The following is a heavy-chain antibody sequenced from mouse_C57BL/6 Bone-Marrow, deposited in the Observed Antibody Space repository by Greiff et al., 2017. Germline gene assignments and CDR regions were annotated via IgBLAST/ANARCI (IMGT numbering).Heavy chain of an antibody. V-gene: IGHV1-15*01. CDR2: IDPETGGT. CDR1: GYTFTDYE. D-gene: IGHD3-3*01. J-gene: IGHJ4*01. Sequence: QVQLKESGAELVRPGASVTLSCKASGYTFTDYEMHWVKQTPVHGLEWIGAIDPETGGTAYNQKFKGKAILTADKSSSTAYMELRSLTSEDSAVYFYTSGNCCSMDYWGQGTSVTVSS. CDR3: TSGNCCSMDY.